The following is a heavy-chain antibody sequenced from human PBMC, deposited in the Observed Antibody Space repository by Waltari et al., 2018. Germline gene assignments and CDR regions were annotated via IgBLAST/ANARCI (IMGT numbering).Heavy chain of an antibody. Sequence: EVRLVESGGGLVQPGGSLRLSCAASGFNFSSYWMSWFRQAPGEGVGWVANIKQDGSDKYYVDSVEGRFTVSRDNAKNSLYLQMNSLRAEDTAVYYCARVYWPRGFDYWGQGTLVTVSS. V-gene: IGHV3-7*01. CDR2: IKQDGSDK. J-gene: IGHJ4*02. CDR3: ARVYWPRGFDY. D-gene: IGHD2-8*02. CDR1: GFNFSSYW.